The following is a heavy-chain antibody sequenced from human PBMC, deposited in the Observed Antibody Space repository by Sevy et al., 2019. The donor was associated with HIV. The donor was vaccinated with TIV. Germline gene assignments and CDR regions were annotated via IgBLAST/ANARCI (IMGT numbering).Heavy chain of an antibody. Sequence: SETLSLTCTVSGGSISSGGYCWSWIRQHPGKGLEWIGYIYYSGSTYYNPSLKSRVTISVDTSKNQFSLKLSSVTAADTAVYYCARATYDSSGLYAFDIWGQRTMVTVSS. CDR2: IYYSGST. D-gene: IGHD3-22*01. V-gene: IGHV4-31*03. J-gene: IGHJ3*02. CDR1: GGSISSGGYC. CDR3: ARATYDSSGLYAFDI.